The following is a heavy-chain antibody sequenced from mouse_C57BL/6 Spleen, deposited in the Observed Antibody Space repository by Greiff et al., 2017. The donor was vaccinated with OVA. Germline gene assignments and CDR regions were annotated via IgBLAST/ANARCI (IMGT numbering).Heavy chain of an antibody. V-gene: IGHV8-5*01. J-gene: IGHJ4*01. CDR2: SWWNDDK. CDR3: AQIEGWLPSYAMDY. D-gene: IGHD2-3*01. Sequence: QVTLKLPGPGILQPSQTLSLTCSFSGYSLSTSNMGIGWLRQPSGQGLGWLAHSWWNDDKYYNPSLKSRLTISKDTSNNQVILKITSVDTADTATYDCAQIEGWLPSYAMDYWGQGTSVTVSS. CDR1: GYSLSTSNMG.